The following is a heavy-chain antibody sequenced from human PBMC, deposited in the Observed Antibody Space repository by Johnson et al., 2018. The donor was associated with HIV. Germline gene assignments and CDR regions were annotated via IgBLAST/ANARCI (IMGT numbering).Heavy chain of an antibody. Sequence: QVQLVESGGGVVQPGRSLRLSCAASGFTFSSYALHWVRQAPGKGLEWVAVISHDGTHKYYADSVKGRFTISRDNSKNTLYLQMNSLRAEDTAVYYCAKGPYSSSWSHDAFDIWGQGTMVTVSS. CDR3: AKGPYSSSWSHDAFDI. J-gene: IGHJ3*02. V-gene: IGHV3-30*04. CDR2: ISHDGTHK. D-gene: IGHD6-13*01. CDR1: GFTFSSYA.